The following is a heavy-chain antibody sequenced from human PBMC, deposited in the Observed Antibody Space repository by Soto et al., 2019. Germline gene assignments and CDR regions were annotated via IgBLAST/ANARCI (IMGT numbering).Heavy chain of an antibody. CDR3: ARGVVMITFGGVIVIRRPNFDY. D-gene: IGHD3-16*02. CDR2: MNPNSGNT. CDR1: GYTFTSYD. V-gene: IGHV1-8*01. J-gene: IGHJ4*02. Sequence: ASVKVSCKASGYTFTSYDINWVRQATGQGLEWMGWMNPNSGNTGYAQKFQGRVTMTRNTSISTAYMELSSLRSEDTAVYYCARGVVMITFGGVIVIRRPNFDYWGQGTLVTVSS.